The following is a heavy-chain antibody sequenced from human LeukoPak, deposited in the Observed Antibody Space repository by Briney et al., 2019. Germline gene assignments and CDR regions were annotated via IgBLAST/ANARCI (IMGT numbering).Heavy chain of an antibody. CDR2: IKQDGGEK. J-gene: IGHJ6*03. Sequence: PGGSLRLSCVTSGFTLSSYRMSWVRQVPGKGLEWVANIKQDGGEKYYVDSVRGRFTISRDNAKSSLYLQMNSLRAEDTAVYYCARAAKYGSGGYWGQGSDYYYMDVWGKGTTVTVSS. CDR3: ARAAKYGSGGYWGQGSDYYYMDV. V-gene: IGHV3-7*01. CDR1: GFTLSSYR. D-gene: IGHD3-10*01.